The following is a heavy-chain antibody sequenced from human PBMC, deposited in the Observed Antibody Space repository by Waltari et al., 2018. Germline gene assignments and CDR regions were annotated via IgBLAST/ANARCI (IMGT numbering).Heavy chain of an antibody. J-gene: IGHJ4*02. D-gene: IGHD4-17*01. CDR1: GFTFSSYS. CDR3: ARERNYGDYLWYFDY. V-gene: IGHV3-21*01. CDR2: ISSSSSYI. Sequence: EVQLVESGGGLVKPGGSLRLSCAASGFTFSSYSMNWVRQDPGKGLEWVLSISSSSSYIYYADSVKGRFTISRDNAKNSLYLQMNSLRAEDTAVYYCARERNYGDYLWYFDYWGQGTLVTVSS.